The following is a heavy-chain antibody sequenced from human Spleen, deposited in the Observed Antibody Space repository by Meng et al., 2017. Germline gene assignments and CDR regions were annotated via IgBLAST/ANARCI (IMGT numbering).Heavy chain of an antibody. J-gene: IGHJ4*02. Sequence: SETLSLTCTVSGYSISSGYYWGWIRQPPGKGLEWIGSIYHSGSTYYNPSLKSRVTISVDTSKNQFSLKLSSVTAADTAVYYCAREGVSSGWWPNDYWGQGTLVTVSS. V-gene: IGHV4-38-2*02. CDR1: GYSISSGYY. CDR2: IYHSGST. D-gene: IGHD6-19*01. CDR3: AREGVSSGWWPNDY.